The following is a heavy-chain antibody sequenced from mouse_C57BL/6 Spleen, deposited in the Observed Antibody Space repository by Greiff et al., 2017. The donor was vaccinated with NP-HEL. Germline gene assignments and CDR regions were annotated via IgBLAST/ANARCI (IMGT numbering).Heavy chain of an antibody. CDR3: ARGGYLYYFDY. Sequence: EVKLMESEGGLVQPGSSMKLSCTASGFTFSDYYMAWVRQVPEKGLEWVANINYDGSSTYYLDSLKSRFIISRDNAKNILYLQMSSLKSEDTATYYCARGGYLYYFDYWGQGTTLTVSS. V-gene: IGHV5-16*01. J-gene: IGHJ2*01. D-gene: IGHD3-1*01. CDR2: INYDGSST. CDR1: GFTFSDYY.